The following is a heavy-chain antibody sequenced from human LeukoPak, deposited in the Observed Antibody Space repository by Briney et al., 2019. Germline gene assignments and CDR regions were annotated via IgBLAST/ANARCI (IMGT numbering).Heavy chain of an antibody. Sequence: PGGSLRLSCSASGFTMSNCWMTWVRQAPGKGLEWVANMNQDGSRIYYVDSVKGRFTISRDNAKNSLHLQMSSLRADDTAVYYCARDPPPDDTSGYLDYWGQGALVTVFS. V-gene: IGHV3-7*04. CDR3: ARDPPPDDTSGYLDY. J-gene: IGHJ4*02. CDR2: MNQDGSRI. CDR1: GFTMSNCW. D-gene: IGHD3-22*01.